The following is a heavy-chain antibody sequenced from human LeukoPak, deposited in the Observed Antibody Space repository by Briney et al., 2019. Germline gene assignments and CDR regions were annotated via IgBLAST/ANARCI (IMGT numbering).Heavy chain of an antibody. CDR1: GFTVSSNY. J-gene: IGHJ4*02. CDR3: VRDRGAYYYETGY. D-gene: IGHD3-22*01. Sequence: GGSLRLSCAASGFTVSSNYMNWVRQAPGKGLEWVSVIHSGGDTYYAESVKGRFTISRDNSKNTLYLQMNSLRMEDTAVYYCVRDRGAYYYETGYWGQGILVTVSS. V-gene: IGHV3-53*01. CDR2: IHSGGDT.